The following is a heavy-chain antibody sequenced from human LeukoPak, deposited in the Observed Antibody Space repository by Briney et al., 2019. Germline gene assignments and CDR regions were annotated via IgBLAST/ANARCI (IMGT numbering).Heavy chain of an antibody. V-gene: IGHV1-2*02. J-gene: IGHJ6*02. CDR3: ARGKDPYYYGMDV. Sequence: ASVKVSCKASGFTFTGYYMHWVRQAPGQGLEWMGWINPNSGGTNYAQKFQGRVTMTRDTSISTAYMELSRLRSDDTAVYYCARGKDPYYYGMDVWGQGTTVTVSS. CDR1: GFTFTGYY. CDR2: INPNSGGT.